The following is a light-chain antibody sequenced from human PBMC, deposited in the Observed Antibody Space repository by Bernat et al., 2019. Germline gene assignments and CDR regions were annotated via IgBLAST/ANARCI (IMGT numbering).Light chain of an antibody. Sequence: DIQMTQSPSTLSASIGDRVTITCRASQSVSSWLAWYQQKPGKAPKLLIYKASSLESGVPSRFSGSGSGTEFTLTISILQPDDFATYYCQQYNNYPGTFRPRTKVDIK. J-gene: IGKJ3*01. CDR1: QSVSSW. CDR3: QQYNNYPGT. V-gene: IGKV1-5*03. CDR2: KAS.